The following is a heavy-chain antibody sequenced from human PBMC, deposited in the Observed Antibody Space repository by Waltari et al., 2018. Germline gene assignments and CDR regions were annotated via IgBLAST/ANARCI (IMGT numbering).Heavy chain of an antibody. Sequence: QVQLQQWGAGLLKPSETLSLTCAVYGGSFSGYYWSWIRQPPGKGLEWIGEINHSGSTNDNPSLKSRVTISVDTSKNQFSLKLSSVTAADTAVYYGARILWIRSAFDIWGQGTMVTVSS. D-gene: IGHD5-18*01. CDR3: ARILWIRSAFDI. CDR1: GGSFSGYY. V-gene: IGHV4-34*01. J-gene: IGHJ3*02. CDR2: INHSGST.